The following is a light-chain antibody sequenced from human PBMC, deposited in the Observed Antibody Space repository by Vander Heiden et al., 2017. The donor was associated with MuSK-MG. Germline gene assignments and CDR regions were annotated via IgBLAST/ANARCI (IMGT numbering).Light chain of an antibody. J-gene: IGLJ1*01. CDR3: SAFAGSNNFV. Sequence: QSALTQPPYASGPPGQSATISCTGTSSAVGGYNYVTWNHQHPGKAHKLIIYEVTKRPAGVPDRFSGSKSGNTASLTVSGLQEDDEADYYCSAFAGSNNFVFGPGTKVTVL. V-gene: IGLV2-8*01. CDR2: EVT. CDR1: SSAVGGYNY.